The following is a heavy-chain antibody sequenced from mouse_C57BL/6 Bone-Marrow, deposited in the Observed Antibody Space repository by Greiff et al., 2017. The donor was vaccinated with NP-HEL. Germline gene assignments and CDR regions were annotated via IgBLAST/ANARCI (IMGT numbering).Heavy chain of an antibody. CDR1: GFSLTSYG. Sequence: QVQLKESGPGLVQPSQSLSITCTVSGFSLTSYGVHWVRQSPGKGLEWLGVIWRGGSTDYNAAFMSRLSITKDNSKSQVFFKMNSLQADDTAIYYCAKNLLYYDYDYAMDYWGQGTSVTVSS. V-gene: IGHV2-5*01. D-gene: IGHD2-4*01. CDR3: AKNLLYYDYDYAMDY. J-gene: IGHJ4*01. CDR2: IWRGGST.